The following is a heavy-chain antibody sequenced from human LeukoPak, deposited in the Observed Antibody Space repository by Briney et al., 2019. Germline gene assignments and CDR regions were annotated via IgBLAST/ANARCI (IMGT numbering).Heavy chain of an antibody. CDR3: ARGTRRYYYYGMDV. CDR2: IYYSGST. Sequence: PSETLSLTCAVSGGSISSGGYYWSWIRQHPGKGLEWIGYIYYSGSTYYNPSLKSRVTISVDTSKNQFSLKLSSVTAADTAVYYCARGTRRYYYYGMDVWGQGTTVTVSS. CDR1: GGSISSGGYY. J-gene: IGHJ6*02. V-gene: IGHV4-31*11.